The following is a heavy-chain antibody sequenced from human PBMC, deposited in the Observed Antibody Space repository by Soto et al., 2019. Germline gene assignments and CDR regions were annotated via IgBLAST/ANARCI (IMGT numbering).Heavy chain of an antibody. J-gene: IGHJ4*02. CDR3: ATVIPATRYFAY. V-gene: IGHV4-30-2*01. Sequence: SDTLSLTCTVSGGSIGNDDYSWRWVRQPPGKGLEWIGYIYHSGTTYYNPSLTSRVTISVDGSNNQFSLKLTSMTAADTAVYYCATVIPATRYFAYWGQGILVTVSS. D-gene: IGHD2-15*01. CDR2: IYHSGTT. CDR1: GGSIGNDDYS.